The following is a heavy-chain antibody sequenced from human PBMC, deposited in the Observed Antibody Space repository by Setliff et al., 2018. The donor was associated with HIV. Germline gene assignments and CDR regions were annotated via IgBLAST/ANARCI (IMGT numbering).Heavy chain of an antibody. CDR1: GYTISTSG. D-gene: IGHD6-13*01. CDR2: ITRFNGNT. V-gene: IGHV1-45*02. Sequence: ASVKVSCKASGYTISTSGISWVRQAPGQALEWMGWITRFNGNTNYAQKFQDRVTITRDRSMSTAYMELSSLRSEDTAMYYCARSSRVAAAGARVPDAFDIWGQGTMVTVSS. J-gene: IGHJ3*02. CDR3: ARSSRVAAAGARVPDAFDI.